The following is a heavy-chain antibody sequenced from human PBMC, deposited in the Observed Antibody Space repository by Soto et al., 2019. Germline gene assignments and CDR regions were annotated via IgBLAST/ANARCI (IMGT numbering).Heavy chain of an antibody. CDR3: ARAGYCSGGTCFHGNCDY. CDR1: GYTFTTYY. D-gene: IGHD2-15*01. J-gene: IGHJ4*02. Sequence: QVQLVQSGAEVKRPGASVKVSCKASGYTFTTYYMHWVRQAPGQGLEWLGIINPNGGSTTYAQKFQGRVTMPRDTSTSTVYLELISLRSEDTAVYYCARAGYCSGGTCFHGNCDYWGQGTLVTVSA. V-gene: IGHV1-46*01. CDR2: INPNGGST.